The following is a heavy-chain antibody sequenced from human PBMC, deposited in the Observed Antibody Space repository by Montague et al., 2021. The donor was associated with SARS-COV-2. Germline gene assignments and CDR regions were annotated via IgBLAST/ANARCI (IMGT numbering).Heavy chain of an antibody. J-gene: IGHJ5*02. V-gene: IGHV4-39*01. CDR2: IYYSGST. Sequence: SETLSLTCTVSGGSISSSSNYWGWIRQPPGKGLEWIGSIYYSGSTYYNSSLKSRVTISVDTSKNQSSLKLNSVTAADTAVYYCVRLVWFGELSSENWFDPWGQGTLVTVSS. D-gene: IGHD3-10*01. CDR3: VRLVWFGELSSENWFDP. CDR1: GGSISSSSNY.